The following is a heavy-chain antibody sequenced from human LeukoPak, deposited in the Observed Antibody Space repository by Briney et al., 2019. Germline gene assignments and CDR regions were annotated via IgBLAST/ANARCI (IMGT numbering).Heavy chain of an antibody. CDR2: IHYTGST. D-gene: IGHD3-22*01. CDR3: ARGHRVRLLLSPFDY. Sequence: SETLPLTCTVSGYAISSAYYWGWIRQPPGKGLEWIGTIHYTGSTYYNPSLKSRVTISLDTSKNQFSLKLSSVTAADTAVYYCARGHRVRLLLSPFDYWGQGTLVTVSS. V-gene: IGHV4-38-2*02. CDR1: GYAISSAYY. J-gene: IGHJ4*02.